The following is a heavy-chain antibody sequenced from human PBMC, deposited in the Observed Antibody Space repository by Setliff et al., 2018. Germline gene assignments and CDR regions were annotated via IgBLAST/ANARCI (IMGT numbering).Heavy chain of an antibody. Sequence: ESGPTLVNPTQTLTLTCTFSGFSLSTSGVGVGWIRQPPGKALEWLALIYWDDDKRYSPSLKSRLTITKDTSKNQVVLTTTNMDPVDTATYYCARCITIFGVVIPNAFDYWGQGTLVTVSS. CDR1: GFSLSTSGVG. J-gene: IGHJ4*02. CDR3: ARCITIFGVVIPNAFDY. V-gene: IGHV2-5*02. CDR2: IYWDDDK. D-gene: IGHD3-3*01.